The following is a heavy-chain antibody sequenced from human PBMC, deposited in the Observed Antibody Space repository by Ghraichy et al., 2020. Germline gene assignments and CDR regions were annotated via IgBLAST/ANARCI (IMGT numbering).Heavy chain of an antibody. D-gene: IGHD2-21*01. CDR1: GFTFSNYN. CDR3: ARPAYNDHGDFWY. CDR2: ISSDRSSYSYT. Sequence: GGSLRLSCAASGFTFSNYNMNWVRQAPGKGLEWVSSISSDRSSYSYTHYADSVKGRFTISRDNARNSLYLQMNSLRAEDTAVYYCARPAYNDHGDFWYWGQGTLVTVSA. V-gene: IGHV3-21*01. J-gene: IGHJ4*02.